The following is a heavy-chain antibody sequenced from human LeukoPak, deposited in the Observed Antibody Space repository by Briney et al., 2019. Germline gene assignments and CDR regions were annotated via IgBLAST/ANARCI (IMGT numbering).Heavy chain of an antibody. D-gene: IGHD1-26*01. J-gene: IGHJ4*02. V-gene: IGHV3-48*04. CDR3: AGGWAEWELPFDY. CDR1: GFTFSGSA. Sequence: GGSLRLSCAASGFTFSGSAMHWVRQAPGKGLEWVSYISSSGSTIYYADSVKGRFTISRDNAKNSLYLQMNSLRAEDTAVYYCAGGWAEWELPFDYWGQGTLVTVSS. CDR2: ISSSGSTI.